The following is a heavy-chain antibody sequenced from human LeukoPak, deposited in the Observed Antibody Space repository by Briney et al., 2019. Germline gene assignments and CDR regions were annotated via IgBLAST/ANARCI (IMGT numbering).Heavy chain of an antibody. J-gene: IGHJ3*02. CDR2: ISYDGSNK. CDR3: ARNRRYSYGDAFDI. CDR1: GFTFSSYA. D-gene: IGHD5-18*01. Sequence: GGSLRLSCAASGFTFSSYAMHWVRQAPGKGLEWVAVISYDGSNKYYADSVKGRFTISRDNSKNTLYLQMNSLRAEDTAVYYCARNRRYSYGDAFDIWGQGTMVTVSS. V-gene: IGHV3-30-3*01.